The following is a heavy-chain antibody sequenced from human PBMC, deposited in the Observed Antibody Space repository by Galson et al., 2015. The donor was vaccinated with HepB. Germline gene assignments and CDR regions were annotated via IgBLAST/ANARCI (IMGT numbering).Heavy chain of an antibody. D-gene: IGHD2-15*01. V-gene: IGHV1-69*04. Sequence: SCKASGGTFSSYAISWVRQAPGQGLEWMGRIIPILGIANYAQKFQGRVTITADKSTSTAYMELSSLRSGDTAVYYCARVLPLGYCSGGSCYGYWGQGTLVTVSS. J-gene: IGHJ4*02. CDR2: IIPILGIA. CDR1: GGTFSSYA. CDR3: ARVLPLGYCSGGSCYGY.